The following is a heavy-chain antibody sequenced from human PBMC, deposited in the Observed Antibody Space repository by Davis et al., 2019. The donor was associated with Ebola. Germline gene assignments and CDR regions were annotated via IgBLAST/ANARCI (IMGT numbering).Heavy chain of an antibody. CDR2: IKQDGSEK. J-gene: IGHJ5*02. Sequence: GESLKISCAASGFTFSSYWMSWVRQAPGKGLEWVANIKQDGSEKYYVDSVKGRFTISRDNAKNSLYLQMNSLRAEDTAVYYCAKDSSSTLPTIFGVAPSWFDPWGQGTLVTVSS. CDR3: AKDSSSTLPTIFGVAPSWFDP. V-gene: IGHV3-7*01. D-gene: IGHD3-3*01. CDR1: GFTFSSYW.